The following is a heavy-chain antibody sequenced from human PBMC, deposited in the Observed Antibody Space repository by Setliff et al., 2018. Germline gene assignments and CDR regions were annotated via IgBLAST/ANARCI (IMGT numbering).Heavy chain of an antibody. D-gene: IGHD2-2*01. CDR2: LKSDGSST. V-gene: IGHV3-74*01. CDR1: GFTISDYW. Sequence: PGGSLRLSCAVSGFTISDYWMHWVRQAPGKGLVWVSRLKSDGSSTLYADSVKGRFTISRDSSKNTVYLQMNSLTAEDTAMYYCARTYCSDTSCYDYYYYMDVWGKGTTVTVSS. J-gene: IGHJ6*03. CDR3: ARTYCSDTSCYDYYYYMDV.